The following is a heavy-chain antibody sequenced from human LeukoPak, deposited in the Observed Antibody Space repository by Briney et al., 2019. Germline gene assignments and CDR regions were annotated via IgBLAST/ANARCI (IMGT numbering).Heavy chain of an antibody. CDR3: AKEVSGDSYGYRCCYYFYIWG. J-gene: IGHJ6*03. CDR1: AGSFCGYY. D-gene: IGHD5-18*01. CDR2: INHSGST. Sequence: SETLSLTCAVYAGSFCGYYWSWIRPRPGKGLEWGGKINHSGSTNNNTSLKRRVTISVDTTRTQSSWMWSSGTAADTAWYSGAKEVSGDSYGYRCCYYFYIWGWGTGATVSV. V-gene: IGHV4-34*01.